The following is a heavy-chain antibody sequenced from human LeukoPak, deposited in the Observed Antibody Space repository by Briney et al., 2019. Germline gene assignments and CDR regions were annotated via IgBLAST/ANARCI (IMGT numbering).Heavy chain of an antibody. CDR2: IIPIFGTA. D-gene: IGHD3-10*01. CDR3: AREAWFGELSYFDY. CDR1: GGTFSSYA. J-gene: IGHJ4*02. Sequence: SVKVSCKASGGTFSSYAISWVRQAPGQGLEWMGGIIPIFGTANYAQKFQGRVTITTDESTSTAYMELSSLRSEDTAVYYCAREAWFGELSYFDYWGQGTMVTVSS. V-gene: IGHV1-69*05.